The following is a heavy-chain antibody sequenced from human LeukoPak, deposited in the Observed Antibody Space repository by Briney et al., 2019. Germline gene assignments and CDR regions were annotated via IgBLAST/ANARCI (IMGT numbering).Heavy chain of an antibody. CDR2: MNPNSGNT. D-gene: IGHD3-9*01. CDR3: GAVSILTGSTGDY. CDR1: GYTFTSYD. J-gene: IGHJ4*02. Sequence: ASVKVSCKASGYTFTSYDINWVRQATGQGLEWMGWMNPNSGNTGYAQKFQGRVTMTRNTSISTAYMELSSLRSEDTAVYYCGAVSILTGSTGDYWGQGTLVTVSS. V-gene: IGHV1-8*01.